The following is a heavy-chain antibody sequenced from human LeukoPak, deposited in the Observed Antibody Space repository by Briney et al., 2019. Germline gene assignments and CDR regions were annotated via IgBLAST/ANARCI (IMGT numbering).Heavy chain of an antibody. D-gene: IGHD2/OR15-2a*01. CDR2: MNPNSGNT. CDR1: GYTFTSYD. Sequence: GASVKVSCKASGYTFTSYDINWVRQATGQGLEWMGWMNPNSGNTGYAQKFQGRVTMTTDTSTSTAYMELRSLRSDDTAVYYCARDNSGYFDYWGQGTLVTVSS. V-gene: IGHV1-8*01. CDR3: ARDNSGYFDY. J-gene: IGHJ4*02.